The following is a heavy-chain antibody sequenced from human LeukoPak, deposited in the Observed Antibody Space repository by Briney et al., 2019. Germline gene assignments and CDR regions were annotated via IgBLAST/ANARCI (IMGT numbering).Heavy chain of an antibody. D-gene: IGHD6-13*01. CDR2: FHNSGTS. J-gene: IGHJ5*02. CDR3: ARRLGAAGNNWFDP. V-gene: IGHV4-59*08. Sequence: SETLSLTCTVSDDSISDYYRGWIRQPPGKGLEWIGYFHNSGTSTYNPSLKSRVTISADTSKNQFSLKLSSVTAADTAVYYCARRLGAAGNNWFDPWGQGTLVTVSS. CDR1: DDSISDYY.